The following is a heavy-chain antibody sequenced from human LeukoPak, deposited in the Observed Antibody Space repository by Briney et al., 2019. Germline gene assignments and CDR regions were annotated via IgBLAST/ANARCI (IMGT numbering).Heavy chain of an antibody. CDR1: GFTFSSYA. J-gene: IGHJ4*02. V-gene: IGHV3-23*01. Sequence: GGSLRLSCAASGFTFSSYAMSWVRQAPGKGLEWVSVISGSGGSTYYADSVKGRFTISRDNSKNTLYLQMNSLRAEDTAVYYCAKDTDYYGSGSYYNLDYFDYWGQGTLVTVSS. D-gene: IGHD3-10*01. CDR3: AKDTDYYGSGSYYNLDYFDY. CDR2: ISGSGGST.